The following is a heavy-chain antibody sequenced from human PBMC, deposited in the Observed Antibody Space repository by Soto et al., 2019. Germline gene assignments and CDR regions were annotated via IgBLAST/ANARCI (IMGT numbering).Heavy chain of an antibody. J-gene: IGHJ6*02. CDR1: GGSISSGGYY. CDR3: ASNTYDIESYGMDV. Sequence: QVQLQESGPGLVKPSQTLSLTCTVSGGSISSGGYYWSWIRQHPGKGLEWIGYIYYSGSTYYNPSLKSRVTISVATSKNQFSLKLSSVTAAETAVYYCASNTYDIESYGMDVWGQGTTVTVSS. D-gene: IGHD3-9*01. V-gene: IGHV4-31*03. CDR2: IYYSGST.